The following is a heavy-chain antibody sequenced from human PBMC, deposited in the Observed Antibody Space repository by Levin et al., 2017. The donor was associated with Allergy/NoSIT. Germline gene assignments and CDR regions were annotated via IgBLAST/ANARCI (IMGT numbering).Heavy chain of an antibody. J-gene: IGHJ4*02. CDR2: IYYSGTT. V-gene: IGHV4-39*01. Sequence: SETLSLTCTVSGGSFITSSYFWAWIRQPPGKGLEWLGSIYYSGTTYYNPSLPRRLTISIDTSTNQFSLKLRSVTAADTAVYYCARHTALLWFEELVFDSWGQGNLVAVSS. D-gene: IGHD3-10*01. CDR3: ARHTALLWFEELVFDS. CDR1: GGSFITSSYF.